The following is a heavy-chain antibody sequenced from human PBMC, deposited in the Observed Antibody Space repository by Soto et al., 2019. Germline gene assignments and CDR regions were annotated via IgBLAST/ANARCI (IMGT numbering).Heavy chain of an antibody. Sequence: QVQLHQWGAGQLRASETLSLTCGVSGGSFSGYYWSWIRQPPGKGLEWIGEVNDSGKSNYNPSPKSRVVISVDTPKNEFSLKMNTVTAAATGVYYCARVRRWLPEEMVDLWGQGALVTVSS. CDR3: ARVRRWLPEEMVDL. J-gene: IGHJ5*02. CDR2: VNDSGKS. D-gene: IGHD5-12*01. CDR1: GGSFSGYY. V-gene: IGHV4-34*01.